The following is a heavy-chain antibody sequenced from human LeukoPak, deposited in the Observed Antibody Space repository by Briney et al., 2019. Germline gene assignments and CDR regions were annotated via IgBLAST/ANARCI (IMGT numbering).Heavy chain of an antibody. J-gene: IGHJ4*02. Sequence: GGSLRLSCAASGFTFSSYAMSWVRQAPGKRLEWVSVISGSGDNTDYADSVKGRFTISRDNSKNTLYLQMNSLRAEDTAVYFCAKGYSGSYYSGNDYWGQGTLVSASS. V-gene: IGHV3-23*01. CDR1: GFTFSSYA. CDR2: ISGSGDNT. D-gene: IGHD2-15*01. CDR3: AKGYSGSYYSGNDY.